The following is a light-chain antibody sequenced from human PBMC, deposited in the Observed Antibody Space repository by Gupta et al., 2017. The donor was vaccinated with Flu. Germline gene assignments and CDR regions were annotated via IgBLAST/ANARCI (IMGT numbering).Light chain of an antibody. CDR1: HRCGHRYGNHY. Sequence: LGKPASSVGRTSHRCGHRYGNHYLSWCQQSPGQAPMRVIYKASNRDSGVPESFSVSGYGTYFTVNISSWETVDVGVYYCGQRKRCPCAFGQGTKME. CDR2: KAS. CDR3: GQRKRCPCA. V-gene: IGKV2-30*02. J-gene: IGKJ2*02.